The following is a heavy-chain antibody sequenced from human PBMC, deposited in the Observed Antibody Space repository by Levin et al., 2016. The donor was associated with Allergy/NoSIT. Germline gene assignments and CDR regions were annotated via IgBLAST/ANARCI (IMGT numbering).Heavy chain of an antibody. Sequence: GESLKISCAASGFTFSNAWMSWVRQAPGKGLEWVGRIKSKTDGGTTDYAAPVKGRFTISRDDSKNTLYLQMNSLKTEDTAVYYCTTQKWLRLRRYFDYWGQGTLVTVSS. CDR3: TTQKWLRLRRYFDY. CDR2: IKSKTDGGTT. J-gene: IGHJ4*02. CDR1: GFTFSNAW. D-gene: IGHD5-12*01. V-gene: IGHV3-15*01.